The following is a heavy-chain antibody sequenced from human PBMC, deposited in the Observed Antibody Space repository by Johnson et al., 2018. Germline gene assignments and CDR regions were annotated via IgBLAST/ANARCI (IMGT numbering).Heavy chain of an antibody. CDR2: INSDGSST. V-gene: IGHV3-74*01. D-gene: IGHD1-26*01. CDR1: GFTFSSYW. J-gene: IGHJ3*02. CDR3: AREGGMRGYAFDI. Sequence: VQLQESGGGLVQXGGSLRLXCAASGFTFSSYWMHWVRQAPGKGLVWVSRINSDGSSTSYADSVKGRFTISRDNAKNTRYLQMNSLRAEDTAVYYCAREGGMRGYAFDIWGQGTMVTVSS.